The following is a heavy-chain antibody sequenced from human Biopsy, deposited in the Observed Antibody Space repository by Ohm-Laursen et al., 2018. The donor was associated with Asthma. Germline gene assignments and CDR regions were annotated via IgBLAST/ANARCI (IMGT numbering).Heavy chain of an antibody. CDR1: GGSVYSYDHH. Sequence: SQTLSLTWSVFGGSVYSYDHHWSWIRQPPGKGLEWIGFIFYSGSTFYNPSLRSRVTISVDTSKRQFSLSLRSVTVADTAVYFCARAQSYGDIYYGLYVWGRGTTVTVSS. D-gene: IGHD2-21*02. CDR3: ARAQSYGDIYYGLYV. CDR2: IFYSGST. J-gene: IGHJ6*02. V-gene: IGHV4-30-4*01.